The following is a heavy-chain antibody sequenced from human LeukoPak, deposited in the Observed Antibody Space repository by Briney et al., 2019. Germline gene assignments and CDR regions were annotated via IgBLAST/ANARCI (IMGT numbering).Heavy chain of an antibody. Sequence: GGPLRLSCAASGFTFSSYSMNWVRQAPGKGLEWVSSISSSSSYIYYADSVKGRFTISRDNAKNSLYLQMNSLRAEDTAVYYCARDYYDILTGYEGAFDIWGQGTMVTVSS. J-gene: IGHJ3*02. CDR3: ARDYYDILTGYEGAFDI. D-gene: IGHD3-9*01. CDR1: GFTFSSYS. V-gene: IGHV3-21*01. CDR2: ISSSSSYI.